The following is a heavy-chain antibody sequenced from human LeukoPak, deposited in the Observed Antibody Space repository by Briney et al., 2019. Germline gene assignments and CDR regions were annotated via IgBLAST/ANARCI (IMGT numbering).Heavy chain of an antibody. Sequence: GGSLRLSCTASGFTFSSYAMSWVRQAPRKGLEWFSAISGSGGSTYYADSVKGRFTISRDNSKNTLYLQMNSLRAEDTAVYYCAKELAVAGTLYYFDYWGQGTLVTVSS. CDR3: AKELAVAGTLYYFDY. D-gene: IGHD6-19*01. CDR2: ISGSGGST. J-gene: IGHJ4*02. CDR1: GFTFSSYA. V-gene: IGHV3-23*01.